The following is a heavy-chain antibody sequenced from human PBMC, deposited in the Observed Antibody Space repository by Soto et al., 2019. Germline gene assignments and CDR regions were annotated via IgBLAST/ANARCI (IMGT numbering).Heavy chain of an antibody. D-gene: IGHD3-10*01. J-gene: IGHJ5*01. CDR3: AQILRDYGLARERPNYFDP. Sequence: ITLKESGPTLVRPTQTLTLTCTFSGFSLSTTGVGVGWIRQPPGKALEWLAVIYWDDGMRYSSSLKSRRTITQHTSKNEVILTMTNIDPADTATYYCAQILRDYGLARERPNYFDPRGQGTLVTVPP. V-gene: IGHV2-5*02. CDR1: GFSLSTTGVG. CDR2: IYWDDGM.